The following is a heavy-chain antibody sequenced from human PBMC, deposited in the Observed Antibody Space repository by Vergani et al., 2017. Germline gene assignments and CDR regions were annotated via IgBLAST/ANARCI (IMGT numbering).Heavy chain of an antibody. J-gene: IGHJ5*02. CDR2: ISGSGGST. V-gene: IGHV3-74*01. CDR3: ARASDWFDP. Sequence: EVQLVESGGGLVQPGGSLRLSCAASGFTFSSYWMHWVRQAPGKGLVWVSAISGSGGSTYYADSVKGRFTISRDNAKNSLYLQMNSLRAEDTAVYYCARASDWFDPWGQGTLVTVSS. CDR1: GFTFSSYW.